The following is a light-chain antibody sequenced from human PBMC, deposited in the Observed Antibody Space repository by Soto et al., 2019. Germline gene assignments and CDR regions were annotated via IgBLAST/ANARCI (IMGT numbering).Light chain of an antibody. J-gene: IGKJ4*01. CDR2: KAS. CDR1: QTISSW. Sequence: DIQMTQSPSTLSGSVGDRVTITCRASQTISSWLAWYQQKPGKAPKLLIYKASTLKSGVPSRFSGSGSGTEFTLTISSLQPDDFATYYCQRTYNAPPGTFGGGTKVDIK. V-gene: IGKV1-5*03. CDR3: QRTYNAPPGT.